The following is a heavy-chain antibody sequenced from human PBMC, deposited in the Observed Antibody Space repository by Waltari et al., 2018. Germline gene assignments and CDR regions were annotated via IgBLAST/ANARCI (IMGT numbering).Heavy chain of an antibody. J-gene: IGHJ4*02. V-gene: IGHV3-30*18. Sequence: QVQLVESGGGVVQPGRSLRLSCAASGFTFSSYGMHWVRQAPGKGLEWVAVRWYDGSNKYYADSVKGRFTISRDNSQNTLYLQMNRLRAEDTAVYYCAKDKATMIVVEYYFDYWGQGTLVTVSS. D-gene: IGHD3-22*01. CDR2: RWYDGSNK. CDR3: AKDKATMIVVEYYFDY. CDR1: GFTFSSYG.